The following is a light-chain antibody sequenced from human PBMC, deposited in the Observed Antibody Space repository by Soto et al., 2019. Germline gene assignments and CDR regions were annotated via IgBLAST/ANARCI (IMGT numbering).Light chain of an antibody. J-gene: IGLJ2*01. CDR3: LSFDSSLSVV. CDR2: GNT. Sequence: QSALTQPPSVSGAPGQRVTISCTGSSSNIGAGYDVHWYQQLPGRAPKLLIYGNTNRPSGVPDRFSGSKSGTSASLAITGLQAEDEADYYCLSFDSSLSVVFGGGIKVTVL. V-gene: IGLV1-40*01. CDR1: SSNIGAGYD.